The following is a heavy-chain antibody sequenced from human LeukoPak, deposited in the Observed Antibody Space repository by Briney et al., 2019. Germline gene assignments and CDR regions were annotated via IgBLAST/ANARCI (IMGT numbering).Heavy chain of an antibody. D-gene: IGHD4-17*01. CDR2: ISSSGSTI. CDR1: GFTFSSYE. V-gene: IGHV3-48*03. J-gene: IGHJ4*02. Sequence: PGGSLRLSCAASGFTFSSYEMNWVRQAPGKGLEWVSYISSSGSTIYCADSVKGRFTISRDNAKNSLYLQMNSLRAEDTAVYYCARDPYYGDYVVWGQGTLVTVSS. CDR3: ARDPYYGDYVV.